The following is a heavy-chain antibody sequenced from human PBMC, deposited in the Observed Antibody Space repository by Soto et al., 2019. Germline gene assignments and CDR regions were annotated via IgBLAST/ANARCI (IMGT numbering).Heavy chain of an antibody. V-gene: IGHV4-30-4*01. Sequence: QVQLQESGPGLVKPSQTLSLTCTVSGGSISSGDYYWSWIRQPPGKGLEWIGYIYHSGSTYYNPSLKSRVIISVDTSKNQFSLKLSSVTAADTAVYYCARERPDGARLAPWGQGTLVTVSS. CDR2: IYHSGST. CDR1: GGSISSGDYY. J-gene: IGHJ5*02. CDR3: ARERPDGARLAP. D-gene: IGHD6-6*01.